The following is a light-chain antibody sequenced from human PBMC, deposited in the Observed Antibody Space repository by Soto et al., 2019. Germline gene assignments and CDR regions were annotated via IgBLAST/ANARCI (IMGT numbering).Light chain of an antibody. CDR2: DVT. CDR3: ASYTSIIAVV. CDR1: SNDIGAYNY. Sequence: QSALTQPASVSGSPGQSITISCTGSSNDIGAYNYVSWYQQHPGKVPKHLIYDVTNRPSGVSDRFSGSKSGRTASLTISGLQPEDEADYYCASYTSIIAVVFGGGTKLTVL. V-gene: IGLV2-14*01. J-gene: IGLJ2*01.